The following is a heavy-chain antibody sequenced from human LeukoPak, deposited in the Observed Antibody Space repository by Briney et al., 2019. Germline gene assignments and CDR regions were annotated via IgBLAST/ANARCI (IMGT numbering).Heavy chain of an antibody. CDR3: XKDGSGTYGPLDY. J-gene: IGHJ4*02. CDR2: TSGGGIST. Sequence: GGSLRLSCAASGFPFSYYAMSWVRQAPGQGLEWVSATSGGGISTYYADSVKGRFTISRDNSKNTLYLQMNSLRAEDTALYYCXKDGSGTYGPLDYWGQGTLVTVSS. V-gene: IGHV3-23*01. D-gene: IGHD3-10*01. CDR1: GFPFSYYA.